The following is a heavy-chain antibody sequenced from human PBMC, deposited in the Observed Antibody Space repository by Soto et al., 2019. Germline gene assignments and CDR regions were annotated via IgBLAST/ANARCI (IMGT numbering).Heavy chain of an antibody. J-gene: IGHJ6*03. CDR2: IWYDGTNK. CDR1: GFTFSSYG. Sequence: PGGSLRLSCAASGFTFSSYGMHWVRQAPGKGLEWVAVIWYDGTNKYYADSVKGRSTISRDSSNNTLYLQMNSLRAEDTAVYHCARVGPATHYYMDVWGKGTTVPV. CDR3: ARVGPATHYYMDV. D-gene: IGHD2-15*01. V-gene: IGHV3-33*01.